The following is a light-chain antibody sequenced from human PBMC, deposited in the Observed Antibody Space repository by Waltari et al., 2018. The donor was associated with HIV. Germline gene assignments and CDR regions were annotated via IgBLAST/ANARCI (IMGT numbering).Light chain of an antibody. V-gene: IGLV1-47*01. CDR3: AAWDDSLSVVYV. CDR1: SSNIGSKY. J-gene: IGLJ1*01. CDR2: RKK. Sequence: QSVLTQPPSASGTPGQRVTISCSGSSSNIGSKYVYWYQQLPGTAPKLLIYRKKQRPSGVPDRFAGSKSGTSASLSISGLRSEDEADYYCAAWDDSLSVVYVFGTGTKVTVL.